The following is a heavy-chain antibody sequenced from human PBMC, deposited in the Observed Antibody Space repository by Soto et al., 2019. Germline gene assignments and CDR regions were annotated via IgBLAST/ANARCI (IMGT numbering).Heavy chain of an antibody. J-gene: IGHJ3*02. CDR2: IYHSGST. V-gene: IGHV4-4*02. CDR3: ARDSGQQLVPRAFDI. Sequence: KPSETLSLTCAVSGGSISSSNWWSWVRQPPGKGLEWIGEIYHSGSTNYNPSLKSRVTISVDKSKNQFSLKLSSVTAADTAVYYCARDSGQQLVPRAFDIWGQGTMVTVSS. D-gene: IGHD6-13*01. CDR1: GGSISSSNW.